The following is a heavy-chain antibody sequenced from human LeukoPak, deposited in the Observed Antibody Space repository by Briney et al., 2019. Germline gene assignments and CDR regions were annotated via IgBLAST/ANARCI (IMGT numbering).Heavy chain of an antibody. CDR2: ISNSSSYI. J-gene: IGHJ4*02. CDR1: GFTFSSYS. Sequence: GGSLRLSCAASGFTFSSYSMNWVRQAPGKGLEWVSSISNSSSYIYYADSVKGRFTISRDNAKNSLYLQMSSLRAEDTAVYYCARATPPYYFDYWGQGTLVTVSS. D-gene: IGHD4-17*01. V-gene: IGHV3-21*01. CDR3: ARATPPYYFDY.